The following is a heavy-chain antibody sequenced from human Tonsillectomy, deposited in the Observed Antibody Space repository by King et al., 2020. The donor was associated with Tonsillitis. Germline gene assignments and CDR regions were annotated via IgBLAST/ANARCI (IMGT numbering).Heavy chain of an antibody. D-gene: IGHD2-21*01. CDR3: SRHPVWWSAHRSVWFDP. J-gene: IGHJ5*02. CDR2: IFESGIT. CDR1: GDSISSNNYY. V-gene: IGHV4-39*07. Sequence: LQLQESGPGLVKASETLSLSCTVSGDSISSNNYYRGWIRQPPGQGLEWSGSIFESGITYDNPSLKRRVTISVDTSKNRFYLRVSSVTAADSAIYFCSRHPVWWSAHRSVWFDPWGQGTLVTVSS.